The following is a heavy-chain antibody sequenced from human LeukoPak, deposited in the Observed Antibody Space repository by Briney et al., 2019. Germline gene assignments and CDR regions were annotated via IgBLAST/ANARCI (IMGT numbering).Heavy chain of an antibody. J-gene: IGHJ6*02. CDR2: ISGGGGST. CDR3: ARYYDFWSGYFYYYYGMDV. D-gene: IGHD3-3*01. Sequence: PGGSLRLSCAASGFTFSSYAMSWVRQAPGKGLEWVSAISGGGGSTYYADSVKGRFTISRDNSKNTLYLQMNSLRAEDTAVYYCARYYDFWSGYFYYYYGMDVWGHGTTVTVSS. V-gene: IGHV3-23*01. CDR1: GFTFSSYA.